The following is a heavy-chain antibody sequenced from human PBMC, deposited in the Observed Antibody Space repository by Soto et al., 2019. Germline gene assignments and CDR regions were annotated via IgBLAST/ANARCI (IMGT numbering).Heavy chain of an antibody. V-gene: IGHV3-15*01. CDR1: GFTFSDAW. CDR3: VTDRGGGMDV. D-gene: IGHD3-10*01. J-gene: IGHJ6*01. CDR2: IKRKIDGETT. Sequence: EVPLVESGGGMVMPGGSLRLSCAASGFTFSDAWMTWIRQAPGKGLQCVGRIKRKIDGETTDYAAPVKGRFTISRDDSKNTLYLQMNSLKVEDTAMYYCVTDRGGGMDVWGQGTTVTVSS.